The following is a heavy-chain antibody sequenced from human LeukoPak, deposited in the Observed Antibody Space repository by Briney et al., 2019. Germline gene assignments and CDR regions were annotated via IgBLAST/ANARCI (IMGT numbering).Heavy chain of an antibody. D-gene: IGHD2-2*01. CDR1: GYTFTSYD. J-gene: IGHJ6*03. CDR2: MNPNSGNT. V-gene: IGHV1-8*01. CDR3: ARGFVGPAASFNYYYYYMDV. Sequence: ASVKVSCKASGYTFTSYDINWVRQATGQGLEWMGWMNPNSGNTGYAQKFQGRVTMTRNTSISTAYMELSSLRSEDTAVYYCARGFVGPAASFNYYYYYMDVWGKGTTVTVSS.